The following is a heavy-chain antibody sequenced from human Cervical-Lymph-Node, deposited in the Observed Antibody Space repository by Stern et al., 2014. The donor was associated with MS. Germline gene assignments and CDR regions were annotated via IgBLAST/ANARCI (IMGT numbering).Heavy chain of an antibody. Sequence: QVQLQESGPGLVKPSETLSLTCTVSGGSISSYYWSWIRQPPGKGLEWIGDIYYSGSTNYNPSLKSRVTISVDTSKNQFSLKLSSVTAADTAVYYCARDRVWGRIDDAFDIWGQGTMVTVSS. D-gene: IGHD7-27*01. V-gene: IGHV4-59*01. CDR2: IYYSGST. J-gene: IGHJ3*02. CDR1: GGSISSYY. CDR3: ARDRVWGRIDDAFDI.